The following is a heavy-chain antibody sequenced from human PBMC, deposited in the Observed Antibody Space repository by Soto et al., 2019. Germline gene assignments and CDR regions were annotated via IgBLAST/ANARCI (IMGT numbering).Heavy chain of an antibody. D-gene: IGHD1-26*01. CDR3: ARDLNRASYYNY. Sequence: QVQLVQSGAEVKKPGASVKVSCKASGYSFTSYGISWVRQAPGQGLEWRGWISAYNGDTNYAQKLQCRLTMTTDTSTSTAYVELRSMRSDDTAVYFCARDLNRASYYNYWGQGTLVTVSS. CDR1: GYSFTSYG. J-gene: IGHJ4*02. V-gene: IGHV1-18*01. CDR2: ISAYNGDT.